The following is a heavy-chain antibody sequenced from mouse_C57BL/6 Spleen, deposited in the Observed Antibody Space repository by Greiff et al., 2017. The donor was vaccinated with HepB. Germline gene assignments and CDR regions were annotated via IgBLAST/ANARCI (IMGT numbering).Heavy chain of an antibody. CDR1: GYTFTSYG. Sequence: VKLMESGAELARPGASVKLSCKASGYTFTSYGISWVKQRTGQGLEWIGEIYPRSGNTYYNEKFKGKATLTADKSSSTAYMELRRLTSEDSAVYFCNYYGSSYAMDYWGQGTSVTVSS. CDR3: NYYGSSYAMDY. J-gene: IGHJ4*01. CDR2: IYPRSGNT. V-gene: IGHV1-81*01. D-gene: IGHD1-1*01.